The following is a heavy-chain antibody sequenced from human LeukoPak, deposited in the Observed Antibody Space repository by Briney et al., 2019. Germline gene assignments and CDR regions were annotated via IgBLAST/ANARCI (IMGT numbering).Heavy chain of an antibody. CDR2: INHSGST. D-gene: IGHD3-22*01. CDR3: ARATYYYDSSGGLDS. Sequence: SETLSLTCAVYGGSFSGYYWSWIRQPPGKGLEWIGEINHSGSTNYNPSLKSRVTISVDKSKNQFSLKLSSVTAADTAVYYCARATYYYDSSGGLDSWGQGTLVTVSS. CDR1: GGSFSGYY. J-gene: IGHJ4*02. V-gene: IGHV4-34*01.